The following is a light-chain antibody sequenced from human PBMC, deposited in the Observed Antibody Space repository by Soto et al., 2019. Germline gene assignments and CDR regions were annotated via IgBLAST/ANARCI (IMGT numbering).Light chain of an antibody. J-gene: IGKJ4*01. CDR1: QSVGSY. Sequence: ETVLTQSPATLSLSPGQRVTLSCRASQSVGSYLAWSQQKPGQAPRLLIYDASNRATGIPARFSGSGSGTDFTLTITSLEPEDFAVYFCQQRTDWPLTFGGGTKLEI. V-gene: IGKV3-11*01. CDR3: QQRTDWPLT. CDR2: DAS.